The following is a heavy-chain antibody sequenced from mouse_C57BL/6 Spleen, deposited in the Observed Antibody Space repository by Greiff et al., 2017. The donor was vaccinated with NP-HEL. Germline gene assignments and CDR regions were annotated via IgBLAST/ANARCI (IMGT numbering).Heavy chain of an antibody. D-gene: IGHD2-5*01. CDR2: ISYDGSN. J-gene: IGHJ2*01. V-gene: IGHV3-6*01. CDR1: GYSITSGYY. Sequence: EVKLVESGPGLVKPSQSLSLTCSVTGYSITSGYYWNWIRQFPGNQLEWMGYISYDGSNNYNPYLKNRISITRDTSKNQFFLKLNSVTTEYTATYYCARVPYYSNYLYYFDYWGQGTTLTVSS. CDR3: ARVPYYSNYLYYFDY.